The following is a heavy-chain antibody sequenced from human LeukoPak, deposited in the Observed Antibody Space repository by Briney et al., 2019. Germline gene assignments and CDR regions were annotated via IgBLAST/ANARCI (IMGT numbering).Heavy chain of an antibody. CDR2: INHNGNVN. Sequence: GGSLRLSCAASGFTFSSYWMNWARQAPGKGLEWVASINHNGNVNYYVDSVKGRFTISRDNAKNSLYLQMSNLRAEDTAVYFCARGGGWDVWAQGATVTVS. CDR1: GFTFSSYW. D-gene: IGHD2-15*01. CDR3: ARGGGWDV. J-gene: IGHJ6*02. V-gene: IGHV3-7*03.